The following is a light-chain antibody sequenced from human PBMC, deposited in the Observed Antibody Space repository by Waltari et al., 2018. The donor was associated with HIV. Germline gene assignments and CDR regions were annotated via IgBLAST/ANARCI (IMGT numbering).Light chain of an antibody. CDR3: HQYKSYPLT. CDR2: ATS. V-gene: IGKV1-16*02. Sequence: PSSLSASVGDSVTITCRASQDIINYLAWFQQKPGEAPKSLIYATSTLQSGVPSKFRGSGSGTYFTLTINSLRSEDFGTYYCHQYKSYPLTFGQGTRLEIK. J-gene: IGKJ5*01. CDR1: QDIINY.